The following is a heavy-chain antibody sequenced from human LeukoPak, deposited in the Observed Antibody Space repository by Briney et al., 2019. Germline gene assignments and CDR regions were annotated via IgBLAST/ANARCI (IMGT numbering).Heavy chain of an antibody. CDR1: GFTFSSYA. J-gene: IGHJ3*02. V-gene: IGHV3-30-3*01. CDR2: ISYDGSNK. CDR3: ARDGLGTDMVPKPSDAFDI. D-gene: IGHD4/OR15-4a*01. Sequence: GGSLRLSCAASGFTFSSYAMHWVRQAPGKGLEWVAVISYDGSNKYYADSVKGRFTISRDSSKNALYLQMNSLRAEDTAVYYCARDGLGTDMVPKPSDAFDIWGQGTMVTVSS.